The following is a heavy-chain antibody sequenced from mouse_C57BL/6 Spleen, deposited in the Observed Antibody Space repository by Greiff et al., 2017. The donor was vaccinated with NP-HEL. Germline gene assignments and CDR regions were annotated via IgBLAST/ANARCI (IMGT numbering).Heavy chain of an antibody. D-gene: IGHD1-1*01. CDR3: AREGITTVVAPYYAMDY. Sequence: VQLQQSGPGLVKPSQSLSLTCSVTGYSITSGYYWNWIRQFPGNKLEWMGYISYDGSNNYNPSLKNRISITRDTSKNQFFLKLNSVTTEDTATYYCAREGITTVVAPYYAMDYWGQGTSVTVSS. CDR2: ISYDGSN. V-gene: IGHV3-6*01. J-gene: IGHJ4*01. CDR1: GYSITSGYY.